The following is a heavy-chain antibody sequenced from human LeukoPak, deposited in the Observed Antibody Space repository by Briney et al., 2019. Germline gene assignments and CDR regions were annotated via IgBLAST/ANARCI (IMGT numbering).Heavy chain of an antibody. CDR2: INSNSGAR. Sequence: RRASVKVSCKASGYTFSGHYMHWVRQAPGQGLESMGWINSNSGARNYAPKFQGRVTFSRDNSISTAYMELSSLRSDDTAIYYCARGRGGATTGFDHWGQGTLVTVSS. V-gene: IGHV1-2*02. J-gene: IGHJ4*02. CDR3: ARGRGGATTGFDH. D-gene: IGHD1-26*01. CDR1: GYTFSGHY.